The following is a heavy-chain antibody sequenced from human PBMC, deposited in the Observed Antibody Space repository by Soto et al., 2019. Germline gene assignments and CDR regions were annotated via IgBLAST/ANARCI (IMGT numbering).Heavy chain of an antibody. V-gene: IGHV1-69*01. Sequence: QVQLVQSGAEGKRPGSSVKVSCKASGGTFSSYSIDWVRQAPGQGLEWMGEIIPIFGPATSAQKSQARVTITADESTSTAYIELSSLRSEDTAVYYCARDGGRHSGGIDYWGQGTLVTVSS. D-gene: IGHD1-26*01. CDR3: ARDGGRHSGGIDY. CDR2: IIPIFGPA. J-gene: IGHJ4*02. CDR1: GGTFSSYS.